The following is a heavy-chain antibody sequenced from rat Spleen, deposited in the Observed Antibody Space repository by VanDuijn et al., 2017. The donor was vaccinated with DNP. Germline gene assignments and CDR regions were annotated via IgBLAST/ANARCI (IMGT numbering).Heavy chain of an antibody. CDR3: TRDRPNYGGYSDIWFAY. D-gene: IGHD1-11*01. J-gene: IGHJ3*01. CDR2: ISSGGSS. CDR1: GFSLTSYG. V-gene: IGHV2S12*01. Sequence: QVQLQESGPGLVQPSQTLSLTCTVSGFSLTSYGVSWVRQPPGKGLEWIAAISSGGSSYFNSALKSRLSISRDTSKSQVFLKMSSLQTEDTAIYFCTRDRPNYGGYSDIWFAYWGQGTLVTVSS.